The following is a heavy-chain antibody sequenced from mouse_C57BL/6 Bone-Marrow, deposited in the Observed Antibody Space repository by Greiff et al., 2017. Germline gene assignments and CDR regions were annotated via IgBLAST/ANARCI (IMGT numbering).Heavy chain of an antibody. CDR3: ARYGSAAWFAY. D-gene: IGHD3-2*02. Sequence: EVNLVESGGGLVQPGGSLSLSCAASGFTFTDYYMSWVRQPPGKALEWLGFIRNKANGYTTEYSASVKGRFTISRDNSQSILYLQMNALRAEDSATYYCARYGSAAWFAYWGQGTLVTVSA. J-gene: IGHJ3*01. CDR2: IRNKANGYTT. V-gene: IGHV7-3*01. CDR1: GFTFTDYY.